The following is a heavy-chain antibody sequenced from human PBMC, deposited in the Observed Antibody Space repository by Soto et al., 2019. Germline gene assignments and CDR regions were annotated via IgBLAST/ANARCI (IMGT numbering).Heavy chain of an antibody. CDR1: GFTFSNYA. CDR2: ISGSGGTT. V-gene: IGHV3-23*01. Sequence: EVQLLESGGGLVQPGRSLRLSCAASGFTFSNYAMSWVRQAPGQGLDWVSAISGSGGTTYYANSVKGRFTISRDNSKNTLFLQMNSLRAEDAAVYYCANFFVETGSNSGWPWYFHSWGQGTLVTVSS. D-gene: IGHD6-25*01. CDR3: ANFFVETGSNSGWPWYFHS. J-gene: IGHJ4*02.